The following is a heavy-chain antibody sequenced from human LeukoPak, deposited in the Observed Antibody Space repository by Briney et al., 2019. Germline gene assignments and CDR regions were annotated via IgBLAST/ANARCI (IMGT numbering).Heavy chain of an antibody. CDR3: ARAKFVLRYFAAFDI. Sequence: GSSVKVSCKASGGTFSSYAISWVRQAPGQGLEWMGRIIPILGIANYAQKFQGRVTITADKSTSTAYMELSSLRSEDTAVYYCARAKFVLRYFAAFDIWGQGTMVTVSS. V-gene: IGHV1-69*04. J-gene: IGHJ3*02. CDR1: GGTFSSYA. CDR2: IIPILGIA. D-gene: IGHD3-9*01.